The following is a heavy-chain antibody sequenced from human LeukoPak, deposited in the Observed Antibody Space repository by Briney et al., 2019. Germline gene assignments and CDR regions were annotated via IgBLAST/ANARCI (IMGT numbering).Heavy chain of an antibody. J-gene: IGHJ4*02. Sequence: GRSLRLSCGVSGVSLSSHGMHWVRQAPGKGLEWITLKGRFTVSRDNSKNTLYLQINSLRAEDTAVYYCASDRGNDYLDSWGQGTLVTVSS. CDR1: GVSLSSHG. V-gene: IGHV3-33*05. CDR3: ASDRGNDYLDS.